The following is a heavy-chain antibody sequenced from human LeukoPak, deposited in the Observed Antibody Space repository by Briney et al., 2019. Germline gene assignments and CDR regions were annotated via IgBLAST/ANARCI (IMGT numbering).Heavy chain of an antibody. D-gene: IGHD5-18*01. J-gene: IGHJ4*02. CDR1: GFTFGDHA. CDR3: GRGPIELWLHNGIDV. CDR2: IRSRAYRGTT. Sequence: PGWSLRLSCSTSGFTFGDHAMSWVRQAPGKGLEWVGFIRSRAYRGTTEYAASVRDRFTISRDDSKSIAYLQMNSLKIDDTAVYFCGRGPIELWLHNGIDVWGQGTLVTVSS. V-gene: IGHV3-49*04.